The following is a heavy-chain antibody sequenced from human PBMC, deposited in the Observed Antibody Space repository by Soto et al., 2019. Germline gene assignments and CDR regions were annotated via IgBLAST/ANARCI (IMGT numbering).Heavy chain of an antibody. CDR2: ISSSGSSI. D-gene: IGHD3-10*01. CDR1: GLTFSDCY. V-gene: IGHV3-11*01. J-gene: IGHJ6*02. Sequence: QVQLVESGGGLVKPGGSLRLSCAASGLTFSDCYMNWIRQAPGKGLEWVSYISSSGSSINYAGSVKGRFTISRDNAKNSLYLQMNSRRAEDTAMYYCARVRCGEWGYAMDVWGQGTTVTVSS. CDR3: ARVRCGEWGYAMDV.